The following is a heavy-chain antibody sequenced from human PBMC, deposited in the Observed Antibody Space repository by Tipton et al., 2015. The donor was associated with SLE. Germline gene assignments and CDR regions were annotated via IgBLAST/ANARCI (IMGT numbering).Heavy chain of an antibody. CDR1: GFTFSSYA. D-gene: IGHD1-1*01. J-gene: IGHJ4*02. V-gene: IGHV3-30*04. CDR3: ARTYLQLTPAHHVFAY. Sequence: SLRLSCATSGFTFSSYAMHWVRQSPGKGLEWVAFSSYDGSRTFYSDSVRGRFTVSRDKSKNTLLLQMDSLRAEDTAVYFCARTYLQLTPAHHVFAYWCQGTLVTVAS. CDR2: SSYDGSRT.